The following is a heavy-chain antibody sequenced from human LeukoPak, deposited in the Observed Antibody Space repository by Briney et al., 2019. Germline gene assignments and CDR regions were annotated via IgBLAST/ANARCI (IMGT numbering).Heavy chain of an antibody. CDR3: ARDRIEDFWSDYYYYMDV. D-gene: IGHD3-3*01. Sequence: SQTLSLTCTVSGGSISSGDYYWSWIRQPPGKGLEWIGYIYYSGSTYYNPSLKSRVTISVDTSKNQFSLKPSSVTAADTAVYYCARDRIEDFWSDYYYYMDVWGKGTTVTVSS. J-gene: IGHJ6*03. CDR2: IYYSGST. V-gene: IGHV4-30-4*01. CDR1: GGSISSGDYY.